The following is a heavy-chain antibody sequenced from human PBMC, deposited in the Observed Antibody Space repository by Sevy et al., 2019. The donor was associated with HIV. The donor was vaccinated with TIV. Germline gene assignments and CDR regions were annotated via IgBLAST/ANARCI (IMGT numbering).Heavy chain of an antibody. J-gene: IGHJ3*02. CDR1: GFTFSSYA. Sequence: WGSLRLSCAASGFTFSSYAMHWVRQAPGKGLEWVAVISYDGSNKYYADSVKGRFTISRDNSKNTLYLQMNRLRAEDTAVYYCGRGPPPRAFDIWGQGTMVTVSS. CDR3: GRGPPPRAFDI. V-gene: IGHV3-30-3*01. CDR2: ISYDGSNK.